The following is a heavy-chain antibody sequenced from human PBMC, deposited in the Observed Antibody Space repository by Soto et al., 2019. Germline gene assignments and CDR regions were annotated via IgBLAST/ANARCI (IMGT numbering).Heavy chain of an antibody. CDR3: ARDEVGYCSSTSCYSREPYYYYGMDV. CDR2: INPNSGGT. V-gene: IGHV1-2*02. CDR1: GYTFTGHY. Sequence: ASVRVSCKASGYTFTGHYIHWVRQAPGQGLEWMGWINPNSGGTNYAQKFQGRVTMTRDTSISTAYMELSRLRSDDTAVYYCARDEVGYCSSTSCYSREPYYYYGMDVWGQGTTVTVSS. J-gene: IGHJ6*02. D-gene: IGHD2-2*02.